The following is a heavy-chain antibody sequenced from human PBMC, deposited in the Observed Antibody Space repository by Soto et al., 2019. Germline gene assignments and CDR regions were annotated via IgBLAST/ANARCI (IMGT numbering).Heavy chain of an antibody. V-gene: IGHV4-39*01. CDR3: ARHYSPYCGGDCYLYYFDY. D-gene: IGHD2-21*01. CDR2: IYYSGST. CDR1: GGSISSSSYY. Sequence: SETLSLTCTVSGGSISSSSYYWGWIRQPPGKGLEWIGSIYYSGSTYYNPSLKSRVTISVDTSKNQFSLKLSSVTAADTAVYYCARHYSPYCGGDCYLYYFDYWGQGTLVTVSS. J-gene: IGHJ4*02.